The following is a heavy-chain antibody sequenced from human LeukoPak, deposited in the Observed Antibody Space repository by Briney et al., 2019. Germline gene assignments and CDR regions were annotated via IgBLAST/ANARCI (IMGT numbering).Heavy chain of an antibody. D-gene: IGHD3-3*01. CDR1: GYTFTGYY. Sequence: ASVKVSCKASGYTFTGYYMHWVRQAPGQGLEWMGIINPSGGSTSYAQKFQGRVTMTRDTSTSTVYMELSSLRSEDTAVYYCARESDFWSGYYRKPFYFDYWGQGTLVTVSS. CDR3: ARESDFWSGYYRKPFYFDY. V-gene: IGHV1-46*01. J-gene: IGHJ4*02. CDR2: INPSGGST.